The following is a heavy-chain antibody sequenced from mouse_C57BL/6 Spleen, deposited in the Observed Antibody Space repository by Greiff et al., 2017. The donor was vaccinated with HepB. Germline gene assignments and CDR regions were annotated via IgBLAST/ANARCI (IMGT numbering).Heavy chain of an antibody. V-gene: IGHV1-69*01. CDR2: IDPSDMYT. Sequence: QVQLQQPGAELVMPGASVKLSCKASGYTFTSYWMHWVKQRPGRGLEWIGEIDPSDMYTNYNQKFKGKSTLTVDKSSSTAYMQLSSLTSEDSAVYYCVLMTTVVARAYWGQGTLVTVSA. CDR1: GYTFTSYW. CDR3: VLMTTVVARAY. D-gene: IGHD1-1*01. J-gene: IGHJ3*01.